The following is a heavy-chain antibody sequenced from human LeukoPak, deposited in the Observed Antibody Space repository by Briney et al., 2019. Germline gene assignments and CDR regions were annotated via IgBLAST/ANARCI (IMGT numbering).Heavy chain of an antibody. CDR1: GGSFSGYY. J-gene: IGHJ4*02. CDR3: ARGSRSDIVVVPAATHDYSNSFDY. V-gene: IGHV4-34*01. CDR2: INHSGST. Sequence: SETLSLTCAVYGGSFSGYYWSWIRQPPGKGLEWIGEINHSGSTNYNPSLKSRVTISVDTSKNQFSLKLSSVTAADTAVYYCARGSRSDIVVVPAATHDYSNSFDYWGQGTLVTVSS. D-gene: IGHD2-2*01.